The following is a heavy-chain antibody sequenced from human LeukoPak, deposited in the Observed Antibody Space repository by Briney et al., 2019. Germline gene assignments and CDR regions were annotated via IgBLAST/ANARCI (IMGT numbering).Heavy chain of an antibody. CDR1: GGSFSDYY. CDR3: ARFPDRFDY. CDR2: INHSGST. V-gene: IGHV4-34*01. Sequence: SETLSLTCAVYGGSFSDYYWSWIRQPPGKGLEWIGEINHSGSTNYNPSLKSRVTISVDTSKNQFSLKLSSVTAADTAMYYCARFPDRFDYWGQGTLVTVSS. D-gene: IGHD1-14*01. J-gene: IGHJ4*02.